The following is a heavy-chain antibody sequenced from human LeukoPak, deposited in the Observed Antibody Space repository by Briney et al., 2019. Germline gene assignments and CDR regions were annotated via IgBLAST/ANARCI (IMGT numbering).Heavy chain of an antibody. CDR1: GGSISSGDYY. Sequence: SETLSLTCTVSGGSISSGDYYWSWIRQPPGKGLEWIGYIYYSGSTYYNPSLKSRVTISVDTSKNQFSLKLSSVTAADTAVYYCAARPWTVRANHYFQHWGQGTLVTVSS. V-gene: IGHV4-30-4*01. CDR3: AARPWTVRANHYFQH. CDR2: IYYSGST. D-gene: IGHD3-10*01. J-gene: IGHJ1*01.